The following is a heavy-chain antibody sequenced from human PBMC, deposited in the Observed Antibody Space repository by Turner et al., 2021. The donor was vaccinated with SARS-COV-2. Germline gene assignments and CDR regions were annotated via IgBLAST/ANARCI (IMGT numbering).Heavy chain of an antibody. V-gene: IGHV3-30*18. CDR3: AKQISYYGSGSLYYFDY. J-gene: IGHJ4*02. D-gene: IGHD3-10*01. CDR2: ISYDGSNK. Sequence: QVQLVESGGGVVQPGRSLRLSCSAPGFTFSTYGMHWVRQAPGKGLEWVAVISYDGSNKYYADSVRGRFTISRDNSKNTLYLQMNSLRAEDTAVYYCAKQISYYGSGSLYYFDYWGQGTLVTVSS. CDR1: GFTFSTYG.